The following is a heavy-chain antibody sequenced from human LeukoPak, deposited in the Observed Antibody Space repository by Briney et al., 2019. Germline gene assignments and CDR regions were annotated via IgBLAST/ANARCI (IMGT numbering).Heavy chain of an antibody. V-gene: IGHV1-24*01. J-gene: IGHJ4*02. CDR3: ARDPRGGNPYFDY. D-gene: IGHD4-23*01. Sequence: ASVKVSCKVSGYTLTELSMHWVRQAPGKGLEWMGGFDPGDGETICAQKFQGRVTMTEDTSTDTAYMELSSLRSEDTAVYYCARDPRGGNPYFDYWGQGTLVTVSS. CDR2: FDPGDGET. CDR1: GYTLTELS.